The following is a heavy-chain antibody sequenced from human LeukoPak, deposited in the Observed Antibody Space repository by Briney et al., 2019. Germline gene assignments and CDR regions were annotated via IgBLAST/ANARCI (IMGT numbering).Heavy chain of an antibody. CDR2: IYYSGST. V-gene: IGHV4-31*03. Sequence: SETLSLTCTVSGGSISSGGYYWSWIRQHPGKGLERIGYIYYSGSTYYNPSLKSRVTISVDTSKNQFSLKLSSVTAADTAVYYCARDRHCSRTSCYHYYYGMDVWGQGTTVTVSS. J-gene: IGHJ6*02. CDR1: GGSISSGGYY. D-gene: IGHD2-2*01. CDR3: ARDRHCSRTSCYHYYYGMDV.